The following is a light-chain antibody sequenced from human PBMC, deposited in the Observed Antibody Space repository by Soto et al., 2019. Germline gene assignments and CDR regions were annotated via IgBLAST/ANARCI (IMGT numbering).Light chain of an antibody. Sequence: EIVSTQSPATLSLSPGERATLSCRASQSVDSYLGWYQQKPGQAPRLLIYDAFNRATGIPARFSASGSGTDFTLTISSLEPEDFAVYYCQHRRSWPLTFGGGTKVEI. CDR3: QHRRSWPLT. CDR1: QSVDSY. V-gene: IGKV3-11*01. J-gene: IGKJ4*01. CDR2: DAF.